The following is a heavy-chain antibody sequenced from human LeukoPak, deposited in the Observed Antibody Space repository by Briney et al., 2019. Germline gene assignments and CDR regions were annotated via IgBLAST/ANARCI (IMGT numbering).Heavy chain of an antibody. CDR3: AREKHCGGDCYAFDI. CDR2: INWNGGST. V-gene: IGHV3-20*04. D-gene: IGHD2-21*02. Sequence: PGGSLRLSCAASGFTFDDYGMSWVRQAPGKGLEWVSGINWNGGSTGYADSVKGRFTISRDNAKNSLYPQMNSLRAEDTALYYCAREKHCGGDCYAFDIWGQGTMVTVSS. J-gene: IGHJ3*02. CDR1: GFTFDDYG.